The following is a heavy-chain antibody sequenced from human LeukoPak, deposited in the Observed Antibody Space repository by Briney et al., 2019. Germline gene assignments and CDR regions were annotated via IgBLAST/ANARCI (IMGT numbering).Heavy chain of an antibody. V-gene: IGHV1-18*04. Sequence: ASVKVSCKASGYTFTSYGISWVRQAPGQGLEWMGWISAYNGSTNYAQKLQGRVTMTTDTSTSTAYMELRSLRSDDTAVYYCARVLSSSWYPPFDYWGQGTLVTVSS. CDR1: GYTFTSYG. CDR3: ARVLSSSWYPPFDY. CDR2: ISAYNGST. J-gene: IGHJ4*02. D-gene: IGHD6-13*01.